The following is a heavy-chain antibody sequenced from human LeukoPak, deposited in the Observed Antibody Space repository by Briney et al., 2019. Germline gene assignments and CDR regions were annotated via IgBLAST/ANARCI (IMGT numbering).Heavy chain of an antibody. D-gene: IGHD3-9*01. CDR3: AKDYDVLTGAIDF. V-gene: IGHV3-43D*03. CDR2: INWDATNS. J-gene: IGHJ4*01. Sequence: GGSLSLSCAAYGFTFDEHAMHWVRQARGKGLAWVCLINWDATNSYYADSVRGRFTISRDNGKNSLSLQMNSLRAEDTAFYYCAKDYDVLTGAIDFWGHGTLVTVSS. CDR1: GFTFDEHA.